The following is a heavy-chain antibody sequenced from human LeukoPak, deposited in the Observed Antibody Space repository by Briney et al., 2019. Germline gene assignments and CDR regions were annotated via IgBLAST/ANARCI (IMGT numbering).Heavy chain of an antibody. V-gene: IGHV4-39*07. CDR2: IYYSGST. Sequence: SETLSLTCTVSGGSISSYYWGWIRQPPGKGLEWIGSIYYSGSTYYNPSLKSRVTISVDTSKNQFSLKLSSVTAADTAVYYCARDSSYGDYNYFDYWGQGTLVTVSS. CDR3: ARDSSYGDYNYFDY. D-gene: IGHD4-17*01. CDR1: GGSISSYY. J-gene: IGHJ4*02.